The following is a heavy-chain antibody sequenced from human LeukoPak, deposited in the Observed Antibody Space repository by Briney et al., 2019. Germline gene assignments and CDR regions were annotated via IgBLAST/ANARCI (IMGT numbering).Heavy chain of an antibody. D-gene: IGHD3-22*01. V-gene: IGHV4-38-2*02. Sequence: PSETLSLTCSVSGYSISSGNYWGWIRLPPGKGLQWIGSIYHSGSTYYNPSLKSRVTISVDTSKNQFSLKLSSVTAADTAVYYCARDPGEYYYDSSGDNWGQGTLVTVSS. CDR1: GYSISSGNY. CDR2: IYHSGST. CDR3: ARDPGEYYYDSSGDN. J-gene: IGHJ4*02.